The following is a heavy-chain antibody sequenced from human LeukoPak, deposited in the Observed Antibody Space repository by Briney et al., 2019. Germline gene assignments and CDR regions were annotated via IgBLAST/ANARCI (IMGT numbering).Heavy chain of an antibody. D-gene: IGHD6-19*01. CDR3: AKDFGYSSGWYLGGYYYYGMDV. J-gene: IGHJ6*02. CDR1: GFTFDDYA. Sequence: SGGSLRLSCAASGFTFDDYAMQWVRQAPGKCLEWVSLISGDGGSTYYADSVKGRFTISRDNSKNSLYLQMNSLRTEDTALYYCAKDFGYSSGWYLGGYYYYGMDVWGQGTTVTVSS. V-gene: IGHV3-43*02. CDR2: ISGDGGST.